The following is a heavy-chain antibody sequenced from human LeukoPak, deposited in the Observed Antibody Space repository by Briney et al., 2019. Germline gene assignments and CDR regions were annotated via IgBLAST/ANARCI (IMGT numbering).Heavy chain of an antibody. V-gene: IGHV4-4*02. CDR1: GGSISSPNW. CDR2: IYHSGST. D-gene: IGHD3-3*01. J-gene: IGHJ3*02. Sequence: SETLSLTCAVSGGSISSPNWWSWVRPPPGKGLEWIGEIYHSGSTNYNPSLKSPVTISVDRSKNQFSLKLTSVTAADTAIYYCARPGIGGAFDIWGQGTMVTVFS. CDR3: ARPGIGGAFDI.